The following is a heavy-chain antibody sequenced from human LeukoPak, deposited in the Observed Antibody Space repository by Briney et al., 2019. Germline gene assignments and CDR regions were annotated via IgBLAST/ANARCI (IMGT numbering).Heavy chain of an antibody. CDR3: AKDLRGYTYGLGY. CDR1: GFTFSSYA. J-gene: IGHJ4*02. D-gene: IGHD5-18*01. Sequence: GGSLILSCAASGFTFSSYAMGWVRQAPGKGLEWVSSISASGSSTYYADSVKGRFTISRDNSKNTLYLQMSSLGAEDTAIYYCAKDLRGYTYGLGYWGQGTLVTVSS. V-gene: IGHV3-23*01. CDR2: ISASGSST.